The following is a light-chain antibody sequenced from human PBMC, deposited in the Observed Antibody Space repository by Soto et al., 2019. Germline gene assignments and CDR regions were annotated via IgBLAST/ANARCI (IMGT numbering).Light chain of an antibody. J-gene: IGKJ5*01. Sequence: PVHTVTLSCRRSRRVSGSCLAWYQKKPGKAPMLLIYGASSRDTGIPDRFSGSGSGTHFTLTISSLEPGDFAVYYCQQANSIPITFGQGTRLEIK. CDR1: RRVSGSC. V-gene: IGKV3-20*01. CDR3: QQANSIPIT. CDR2: GAS.